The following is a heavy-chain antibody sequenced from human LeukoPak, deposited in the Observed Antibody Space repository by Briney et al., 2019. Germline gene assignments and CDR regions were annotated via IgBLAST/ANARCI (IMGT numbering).Heavy chain of an antibody. D-gene: IGHD6-19*01. CDR2: IYSDGSNE. Sequence: GGSLRLSCVASGFNFSSFGLHRVRQAPGKGLEWVAIIYSDGSNEYYADSVKGRFTISRDNSKNTLSLQMNSLRAEDTAVYHCAREQQWLGPLDYWGQGTLVTVSS. CDR1: GFNFSSFG. V-gene: IGHV3-33*01. CDR3: AREQQWLGPLDY. J-gene: IGHJ4*02.